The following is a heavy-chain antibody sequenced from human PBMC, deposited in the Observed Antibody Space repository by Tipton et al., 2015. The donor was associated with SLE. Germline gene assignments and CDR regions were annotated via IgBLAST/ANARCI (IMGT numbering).Heavy chain of an antibody. CDR3: ARGRIVGATAPILY. J-gene: IGHJ4*02. D-gene: IGHD1-26*01. Sequence: AVSGYPISSGYYWGWIRQPPGKGLEWIGSIYHSGSTYYNPSLKSRVTISVDTSKNQFSLKLSSVTAADTAVYYCARGRIVGATAPILYWGQGTLVTVSP. CDR2: IYHSGST. V-gene: IGHV4-38-2*01. CDR1: GYPISSGYY.